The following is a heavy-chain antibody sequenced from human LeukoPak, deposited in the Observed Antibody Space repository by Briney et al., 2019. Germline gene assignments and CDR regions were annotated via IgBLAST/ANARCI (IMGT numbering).Heavy chain of an antibody. CDR1: GGSISSYY. CDR2: IYYSGST. D-gene: IGHD3-3*01. V-gene: IGHV4-59*01. CDR3: ARDLGDFSNWFDP. J-gene: IGHJ5*02. Sequence: PSGTLSLTCTVSGGSISSYYWSWIRQPPGKGLEWIGYIYYSGSTNYNPSLKSRVTISVDTSKNQFSLKLSSVTAADTAVYYCARDLGDFSNWFDPWGQGTLVTVSS.